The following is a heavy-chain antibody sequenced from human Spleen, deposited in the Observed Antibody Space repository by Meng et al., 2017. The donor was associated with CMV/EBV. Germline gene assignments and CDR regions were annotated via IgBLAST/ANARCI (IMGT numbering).Heavy chain of an antibody. CDR3: WGSGFSLDS. CDR2: ISYDGGST. Sequence: GGSLRLSCAASGFTFTSYTMTWVRQAPEKGLEWVSTISYDGGSTFYADSVKGRFTISRDNSENTLYLQMNSLRDEDTAVYYCWGSGFSLDSWGLGTLVTVSS. J-gene: IGHJ4*02. V-gene: IGHV3-23*01. D-gene: IGHD3-16*01. CDR1: GFTFTSYT.